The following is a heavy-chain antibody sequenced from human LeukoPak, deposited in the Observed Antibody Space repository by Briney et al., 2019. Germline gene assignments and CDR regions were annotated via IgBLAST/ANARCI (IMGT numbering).Heavy chain of an antibody. Sequence: GESLKISCKGSGYSFTSYWIGWVRQMPGIGLEWMGIIYPGDSDTRYSPSFQGQVTISADKSISTAYLQWSSLKASDTAMYYCARHRADRDGYNLQLSRAFDIWGQGTMVTVSS. V-gene: IGHV5-51*01. D-gene: IGHD5-24*01. CDR3: ARHRADRDGYNLQLSRAFDI. CDR1: GYSFTSYW. CDR2: IYPGDSDT. J-gene: IGHJ3*02.